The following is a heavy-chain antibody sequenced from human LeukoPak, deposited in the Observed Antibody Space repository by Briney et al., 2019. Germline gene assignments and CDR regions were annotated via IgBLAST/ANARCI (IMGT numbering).Heavy chain of an antibody. V-gene: IGHV3-23*01. CDR1: GFTFSSYG. CDR3: AKVLGDILTGYYDAFDI. Sequence: GGSLRLSCAACGFTFSSYGMSWVRQAPGKGPEGVSAISGSGSSTYYADSVKGRFTISRDNSKNTLYLQMNSLRAEDTAVYYCAKVLGDILTGYYDAFDIWGQGTMVTVSS. J-gene: IGHJ3*02. D-gene: IGHD3-9*01. CDR2: ISGSGSST.